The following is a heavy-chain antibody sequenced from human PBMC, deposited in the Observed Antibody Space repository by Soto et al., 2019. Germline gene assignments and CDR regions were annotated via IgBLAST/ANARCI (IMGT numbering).Heavy chain of an antibody. CDR2: ISGSGGST. Sequence: GGSLRLSCAASGFTFSSYAMSWVRQAPGKGLEWVSAISGSGGSTYYADSVKGRFTISRDNSKNTLYLQMNGLRAEDTAVYYCAKGEVAAHYYYGMDVWGQGTTVTV. D-gene: IGHD2-15*01. CDR1: GFTFSSYA. V-gene: IGHV3-23*01. J-gene: IGHJ6*02. CDR3: AKGEVAAHYYYGMDV.